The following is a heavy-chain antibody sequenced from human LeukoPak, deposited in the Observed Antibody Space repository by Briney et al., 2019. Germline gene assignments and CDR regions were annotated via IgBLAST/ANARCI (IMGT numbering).Heavy chain of an antibody. CDR2: ISGSGGST. Sequence: GGSLRLSCAASGFTFSSYAMSWVRQAPGKGLEWVSAISGSGGSTYYADSVKGRFTISRDNSKNTLYLQMNSRRAEDTAVYYCAKDYIWGSYRPAYYFDYWGQGTLVTVSS. J-gene: IGHJ4*02. CDR1: GFTFSSYA. D-gene: IGHD3-16*02. V-gene: IGHV3-23*01. CDR3: AKDYIWGSYRPAYYFDY.